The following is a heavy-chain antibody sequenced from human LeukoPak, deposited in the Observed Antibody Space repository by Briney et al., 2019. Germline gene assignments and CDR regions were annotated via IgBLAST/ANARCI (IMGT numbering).Heavy chain of an antibody. D-gene: IGHD4-23*01. CDR3: ARATYDYGGYDY. J-gene: IGHJ4*02. V-gene: IGHV3-73*01. Sequence: PGGSLRLSCAASGFTFSGSAMHWVRQASGKGLEWVGRIRSKANSYATAYAASVKGRFTISRDNAKNSLYLQMNSLRAEDTAVYYCARATYDYGGYDYWGQGTLVTVSS. CDR2: IRSKANSYAT. CDR1: GFTFSGSA.